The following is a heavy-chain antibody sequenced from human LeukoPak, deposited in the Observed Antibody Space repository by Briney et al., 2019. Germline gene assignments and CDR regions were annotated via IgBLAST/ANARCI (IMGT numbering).Heavy chain of an antibody. CDR1: GYAFTSYD. CDR3: ARGAIAINWFDP. D-gene: IGHD2-2*02. V-gene: IGHV1-8*03. Sequence: ASVKVSCKASGYAFTSYDINWVRQATGQGLEWMGWMNPNSGNTGYAQKFQGRVTITRSTSISTAYMELSSLRSEETAVYYCARGAIAINWFDPWGQGTLVTVSS. CDR2: MNPNSGNT. J-gene: IGHJ5*02.